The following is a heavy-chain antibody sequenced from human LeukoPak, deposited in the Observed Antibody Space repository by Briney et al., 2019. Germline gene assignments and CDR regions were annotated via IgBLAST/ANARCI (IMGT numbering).Heavy chain of an antibody. J-gene: IGHJ6*03. Sequence: GGSLRLSCAASGFTFSSYWMSWVRQAQGKGVEGVANIKQDGSEKYYVDSVKGRFTISRDNAKNSLYLPMNSLRAEATAVYYCARIMGYDFWSGYYPHYYYYYMDVWGKGTTVTVSS. CDR2: IKQDGSEK. V-gene: IGHV3-7*01. CDR3: ARIMGYDFWSGYYPHYYYYYMDV. CDR1: GFTFSSYW. D-gene: IGHD3-3*01.